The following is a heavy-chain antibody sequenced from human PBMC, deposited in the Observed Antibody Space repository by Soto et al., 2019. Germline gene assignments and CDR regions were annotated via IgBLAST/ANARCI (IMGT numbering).Heavy chain of an antibody. V-gene: IGHV3-23*01. CDR3: AKSDLSHRIDYGEPFDY. CDR2: IRGSGGPT. Sequence: GGSLRLSCAASGFTFSSYAMSWVRQAPGKGLEWVSAIRGSGGPTYYADSVKGRFTISRDNSKNTVYLQMNSLRAEDTAVYYCAKSDLSHRIDYGEPFDYWGQGTLVTVSS. J-gene: IGHJ4*02. CDR1: GFTFSSYA. D-gene: IGHD4-17*01.